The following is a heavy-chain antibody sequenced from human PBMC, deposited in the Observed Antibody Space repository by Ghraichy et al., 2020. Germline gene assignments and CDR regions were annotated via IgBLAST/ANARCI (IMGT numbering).Heavy chain of an antibody. D-gene: IGHD2-2*01. V-gene: IGHV3-53*01. CDR2: IYSGGST. Sequence: GGSLRLSCAASGFTVSSNYMSWVRQAPGKGLEWVSVIYSGGSTYYADSVKGRFTISRDNSKNTLYLQMNSLRAEDTAVYYCARGSRRYDPVDYWGQGTLVTVSS. J-gene: IGHJ4*02. CDR1: GFTVSSNY. CDR3: ARGSRRYDPVDY.